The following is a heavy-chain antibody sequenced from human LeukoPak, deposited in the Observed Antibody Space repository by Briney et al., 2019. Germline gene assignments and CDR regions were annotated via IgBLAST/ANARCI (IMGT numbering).Heavy chain of an antibody. CDR2: ISGSASIT. CDR3: ARDINWNYFFDS. CDR1: GFTFSSHE. Sequence: GGSLRLSCAASGFTFSSHEMIWVRQAPGKGLEWVSYISGSASITYYTDSVKGRFTISRDSSKNTVFLQMDSLTTEDTAVYYCARDINWNYFFDSWGVGTLVTVSS. V-gene: IGHV3-48*03. D-gene: IGHD1-7*01. J-gene: IGHJ4*01.